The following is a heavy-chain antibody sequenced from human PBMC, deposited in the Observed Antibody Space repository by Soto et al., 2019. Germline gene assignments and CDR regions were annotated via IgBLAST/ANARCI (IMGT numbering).Heavy chain of an antibody. J-gene: IGHJ6*02. V-gene: IGHV3-33*01. CDR1: GFSLNTYG. CDR2: SWYDGTNK. Sequence: GSLRLGCAASGFSLNTYGMDWVRQAPGKGMEWVAVSWYDGTNKDYPDSVKGRFTISRDNSRNTLYLQTNSLRAEDTAVYYCARRYPLWSRYFYYDLDFWGQGTTVT. CDR3: ARRYPLWSRYFYYDLDF. D-gene: IGHD5-18*01.